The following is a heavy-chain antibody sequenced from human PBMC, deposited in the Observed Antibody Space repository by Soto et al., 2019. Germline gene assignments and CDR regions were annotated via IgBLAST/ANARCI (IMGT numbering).Heavy chain of an antibody. D-gene: IGHD1-26*01. Sequence: LSLTCAVYGGSFSDYFWSWIRQPPGKGLEWIGEINHSGTTYYNPSLESRVTMSVDRSKKQFSLQLTSVTAAATAVYYCARVSRGYYDHWGQGTVVTVSS. CDR1: GGSFSDYF. J-gene: IGHJ4*02. V-gene: IGHV4-34*01. CDR3: ARVSRGYYDH. CDR2: INHSGTT.